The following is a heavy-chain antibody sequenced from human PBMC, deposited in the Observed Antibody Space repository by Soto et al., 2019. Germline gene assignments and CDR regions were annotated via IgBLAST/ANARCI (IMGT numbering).Heavy chain of an antibody. CDR1: GYTFTSYG. CDR3: ARAPANGYSSSWYGNNWFDP. J-gene: IGHJ5*02. CDR2: ISTYNGNT. Sequence: ASVKVSCKASGYTFTSYGISWVRQAPGQGLEWMGWISTYNGNTNYAQKLQGRVTMTTDTSTSTAYMELRSLRSDDTAVYYCARAPANGYSSSWYGNNWFDPWGQGTLVTVSS. V-gene: IGHV1-18*01. D-gene: IGHD6-13*01.